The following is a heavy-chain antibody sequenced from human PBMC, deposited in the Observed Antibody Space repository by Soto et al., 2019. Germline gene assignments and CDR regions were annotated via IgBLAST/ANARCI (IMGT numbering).Heavy chain of an antibody. V-gene: IGHV1-2*04. J-gene: IGHJ4*02. D-gene: IGHD1-1*01. Sequence: QVHLAQSGAEVKKPGASVKVSCKASGYTFSGFHLHWVRQAPGQGLEWMGWINPKSGGTKYAQKFQGWVTMTRDTSISTVCMELGRLRPDDTAGYSCARDYNGRYFDYWGQGTLVTVSS. CDR3: ARDYNGRYFDY. CDR2: INPKSGGT. CDR1: GYTFSGFH.